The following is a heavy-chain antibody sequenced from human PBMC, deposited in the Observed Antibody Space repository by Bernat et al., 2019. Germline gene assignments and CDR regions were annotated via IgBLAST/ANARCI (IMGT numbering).Heavy chain of an antibody. CDR2: ISRNGGSL. D-gene: IGHD2-15*01. J-gene: IGHJ5*02. CDR3: AKGPYCSGGTCYSNSFDH. Sequence: EVQLLESGGGLVQPGGSLRLSCAASGFTFDDYAMHWVRQAPGKGLEWVSGISRNGGSLAYADSVKGRFTISRDNAKNSLYLQMNSLRADDTALYFCAKGPYCSGGTCYSNSFDHWGQGTLVAVSS. CDR1: GFTFDDYA. V-gene: IGHV3-9*01.